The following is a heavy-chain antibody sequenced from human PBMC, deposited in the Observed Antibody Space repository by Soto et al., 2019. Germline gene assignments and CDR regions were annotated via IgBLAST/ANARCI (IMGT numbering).Heavy chain of an antibody. CDR1: GFSFTSYW. Sequence: GESLKISCKASGFSFTSYWIGWVRQMPGKGLEWMGIIYPANSDTRYSPSFQGQVTMSADTSTSTTYLQWSSLKASDTAMYYCARLFCSGGSCYYGVDYWGQGTLVPVSS. J-gene: IGHJ4*02. CDR3: ARLFCSGGSCYYGVDY. D-gene: IGHD2-15*01. CDR2: IYPANSDT. V-gene: IGHV5-51*01.